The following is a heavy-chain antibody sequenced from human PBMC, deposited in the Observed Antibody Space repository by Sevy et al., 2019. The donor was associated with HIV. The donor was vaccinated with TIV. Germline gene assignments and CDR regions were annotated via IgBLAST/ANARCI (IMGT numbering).Heavy chain of an antibody. Sequence: GGSLRRSCAASGFTFSSYGMHWVRQAPGKGLEWVAVISYDGSNKYYADSVKGRFTISRDNSKNTQYLQMNSLRAEDTAVYYCAQNGGSSGWYGGYWGQGTLVTVSS. V-gene: IGHV3-30*03. J-gene: IGHJ4*02. CDR2: ISYDGSNK. CDR3: AQNGGSSGWYGGY. CDR1: GFTFSSYG. D-gene: IGHD6-19*01.